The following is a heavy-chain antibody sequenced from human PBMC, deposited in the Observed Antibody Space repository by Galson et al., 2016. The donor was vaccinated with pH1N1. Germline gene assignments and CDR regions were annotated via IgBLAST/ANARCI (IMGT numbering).Heavy chain of an antibody. Sequence: SLRLSCAASGLTFSSYAMHWVRQAPGRGLEWVSTITGSGGSTYYPDSVKGRFTISRDNSKNTRHLQTNSLRAEDTAVYHCAKEYSSSSGYYFEYWGQGALVTVSS. CDR1: GLTFSSYA. CDR3: AKEYSSSSGYYFEY. D-gene: IGHD6-6*01. V-gene: IGHV3-23*01. CDR2: ITGSGGST. J-gene: IGHJ4*02.